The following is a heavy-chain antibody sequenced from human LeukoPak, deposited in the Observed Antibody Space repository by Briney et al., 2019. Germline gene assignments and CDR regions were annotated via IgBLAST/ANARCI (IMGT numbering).Heavy chain of an antibody. CDR1: GYTFTSYY. V-gene: IGHV1-46*01. J-gene: IGHJ4*02. CDR3: AREGGGSGSYSPFDY. Sequence: GASVKVSCKASGYTFTSYYMHWVRQAPGQGLEWMGIINPSGGSTSYAQKFQGRVTMTRDTSTSTVYMELSSLRSEDTAVYYCAREGGGSGSYSPFDYWGQGTLVTVSS. CDR2: INPSGGST. D-gene: IGHD3-10*01.